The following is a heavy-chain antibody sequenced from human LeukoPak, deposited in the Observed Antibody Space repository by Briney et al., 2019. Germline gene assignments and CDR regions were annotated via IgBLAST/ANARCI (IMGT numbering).Heavy chain of an antibody. CDR2: ISGSGSST. CDR3: AKADDILTGYFDY. D-gene: IGHD3-9*01. CDR1: GFTFSSYA. Sequence: GGSLRLSCAASGFTFSSYAMSWVRQAPGKGLEWVSAISGSGSSTYYADSVKGRFTISRDNSKNTLYLQMNSLGAEDTAVYYCAKADDILTGYFDYWGQGTLVTVSS. J-gene: IGHJ4*02. V-gene: IGHV3-23*01.